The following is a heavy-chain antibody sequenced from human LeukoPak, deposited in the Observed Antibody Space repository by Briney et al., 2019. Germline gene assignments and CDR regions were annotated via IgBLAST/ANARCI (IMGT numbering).Heavy chain of an antibody. V-gene: IGHV3-30*02. Sequence: GGSLRLSCAASGFTFTDSAMHWVRRAPGAGLEWVALIRSGGSNEYYADSVKGRFTIYRDNAKNMLYLQMNRLSAEDTALYYCAKLGFDSSGSHSLVDYWGQGTPVTVSS. CDR2: IRSGGSNE. CDR3: AKLGFDSSGSHSLVDY. D-gene: IGHD3-22*01. CDR1: GFTFTDSA. J-gene: IGHJ4*02.